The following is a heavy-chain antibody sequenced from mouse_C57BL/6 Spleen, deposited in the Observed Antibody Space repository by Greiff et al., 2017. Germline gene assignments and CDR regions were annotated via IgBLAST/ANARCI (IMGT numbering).Heavy chain of an antibody. CDR2: INPSTGGT. J-gene: IGHJ1*03. D-gene: IGHD1-2*01. Sequence: VQLQQSGPELVKPGASVKISCKASGYSFTGYYMNWVKQSPEKSLEWIGEINPSTGGTTYNQKFKAKATLTVDKSSSTAYMQLKSLTSEDSAVYYCARENYYGDWYFDVWGTGTTVTVSS. V-gene: IGHV1-42*01. CDR1: GYSFTGYY. CDR3: ARENYYGDWYFDV.